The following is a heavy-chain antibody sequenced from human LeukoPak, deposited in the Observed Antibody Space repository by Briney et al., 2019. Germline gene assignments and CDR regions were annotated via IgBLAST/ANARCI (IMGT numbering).Heavy chain of an antibody. CDR2: IYYSGST. CDR3: ARGYSSNWYSGFDP. CDR1: SGSISSYY. D-gene: IGHD6-13*01. V-gene: IGHV4-59*01. Sequence: SETLSLTCTVSSGSISSYYWSSIRQPPGKGLDWIGHIYYSGSTNYNPSLKSRVTISVDTSKNQFSLKLSSVTAADTAVYYCARGYSSNWYSGFDPWGQGTLVTVSS. J-gene: IGHJ5*02.